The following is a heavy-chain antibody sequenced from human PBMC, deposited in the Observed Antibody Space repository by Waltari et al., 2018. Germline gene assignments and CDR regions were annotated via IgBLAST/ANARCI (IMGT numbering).Heavy chain of an antibody. J-gene: IGHJ4*02. CDR1: GFTFSDYA. Sequence: QVQLVESGGGVVQPGRSLRLSCAASGFTFSDYAMHWVRLAPGKGLEWVAFISYDGNNKYYADSVKGRFTIPRDNSKNALYLQMNSLRAEDTAVYYCARGGGESRFDYWGQGTLVTVSS. D-gene: IGHD3-16*01. CDR3: ARGGGESRFDY. V-gene: IGHV3-30-3*01. CDR2: ISYDGNNK.